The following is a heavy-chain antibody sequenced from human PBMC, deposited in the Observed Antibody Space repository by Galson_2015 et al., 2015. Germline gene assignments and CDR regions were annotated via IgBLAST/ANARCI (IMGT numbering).Heavy chain of an antibody. CDR3: ARVVGDVLRFLEWLHPTSRFDP. V-gene: IGHV3-7*01. D-gene: IGHD3-3*01. CDR1: GFTFSSYW. J-gene: IGHJ5*02. Sequence: SLRLSCAASGFTFSSYWMSWVRQAPGKGLEWVANIKQDGSEKYYVDSVKGRFTISRDNAKNSLYLQMNSLRAEDTAVYYCARVVGDVLRFLEWLHPTSRFDPWGQGTLVTVSS. CDR2: IKQDGSEK.